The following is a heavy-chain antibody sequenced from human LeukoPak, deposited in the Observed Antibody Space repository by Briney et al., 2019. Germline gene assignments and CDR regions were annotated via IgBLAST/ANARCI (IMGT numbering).Heavy chain of an antibody. Sequence: SETLSLTCTVSGGSISSYYWSWIRQPPGKGLEWIGYIYYSGSTNYNPSLKSRVTISVDTSKNQFSLKLSSGTAADTAVYYCARARPLYDSSGYSDYWGQGTLVTVSS. CDR2: IYYSGST. CDR1: GGSISSYY. J-gene: IGHJ4*02. CDR3: ARARPLYDSSGYSDY. V-gene: IGHV4-59*12. D-gene: IGHD3-22*01.